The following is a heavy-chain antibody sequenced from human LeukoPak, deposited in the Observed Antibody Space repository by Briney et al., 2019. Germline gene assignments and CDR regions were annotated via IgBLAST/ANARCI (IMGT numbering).Heavy chain of an antibody. Sequence: ASVKVSCKASGYTFTGYYMHWVRQAPGQGLERMGWINPNSGGTNYAQKFQGRVTMTRDTSISTAYMELSRLRSDDTAVYYCARQGPDYCSSTSCFTHAFDIWGQGTMVTVSS. CDR1: GYTFTGYY. CDR3: ARQGPDYCSSTSCFTHAFDI. V-gene: IGHV1-2*02. J-gene: IGHJ3*02. CDR2: INPNSGGT. D-gene: IGHD2-2*02.